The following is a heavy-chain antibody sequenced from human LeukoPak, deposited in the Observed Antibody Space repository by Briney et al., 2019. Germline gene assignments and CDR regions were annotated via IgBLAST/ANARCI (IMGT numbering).Heavy chain of an antibody. CDR1: GGTLSSYA. V-gene: IGHV1-69*06. D-gene: IGHD2-21*02. CDR3: ARGVIPHSIVVVTATWSAFDI. J-gene: IGHJ3*02. Sequence: GASVKFSCKASGGTLSSYAISWVRQAPGQGLEWMGGIIPIFGTANYAQKFQGRVTITADKSTSTAYMELSSLRSEDTAVYYCARGVIPHSIVVVTATWSAFDIWGQGTMVTVSS. CDR2: IIPIFGTA.